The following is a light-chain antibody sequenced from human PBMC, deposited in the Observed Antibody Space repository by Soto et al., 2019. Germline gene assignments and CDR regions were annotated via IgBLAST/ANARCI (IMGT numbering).Light chain of an antibody. CDR3: GSYTSSSSWV. Sequence: QSALTQPASVSGSPGQSITVSCTVSSSDVGTYNSVSWYQQHPGKAPKLIIYDVSNRPSGVSNRFSGSKSGNTASLTISGLQTEDEADYYCGSYTSSSSWVFGGGTKVTVL. J-gene: IGLJ3*02. CDR1: SSDVGTYNS. CDR2: DVS. V-gene: IGLV2-14*03.